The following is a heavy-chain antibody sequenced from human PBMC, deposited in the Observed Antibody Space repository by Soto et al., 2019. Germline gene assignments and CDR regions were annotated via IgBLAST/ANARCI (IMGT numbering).Heavy chain of an antibody. J-gene: IGHJ3*02. D-gene: IGHD3-16*01. Sequence: QVHLVESGGGVVQPGRSLRLSCAASGFSFSFSGMHWVRQAPGKGLEWVAGLWYDGSSENYADSVKGRFTISRHNSKNTLHLQMDSLRVEDTAMDYCARGLAKVAGGAFDIWGQGTMVIVSS. CDR3: ARGLAKVAGGAFDI. CDR1: GFSFSFSG. CDR2: LWYDGSSE. V-gene: IGHV3-33*01.